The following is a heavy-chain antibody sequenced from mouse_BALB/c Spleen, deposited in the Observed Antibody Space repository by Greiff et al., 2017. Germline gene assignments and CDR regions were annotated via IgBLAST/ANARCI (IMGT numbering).Heavy chain of an antibody. Sequence: QVQLKQSGAELMKPGASVKISCKATGYTFSSYWIEWVKQRPGHGLEWIGEILPGSGSTNYNEKFKGKATFTADTSSNTAYMQLSSLTSEDSAVYYCARHWDRFAYWGQGTLVTVSA. J-gene: IGHJ3*01. V-gene: IGHV1-9*01. CDR3: ARHWDRFAY. CDR2: ILPGSGST. CDR1: GYTFSSYW. D-gene: IGHD4-1*01.